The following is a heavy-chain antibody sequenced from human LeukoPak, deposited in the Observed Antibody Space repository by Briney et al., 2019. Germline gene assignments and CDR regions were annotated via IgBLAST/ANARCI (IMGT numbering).Heavy chain of an antibody. J-gene: IGHJ4*02. CDR3: ARVKKLMPEFEF. Sequence: ASVKVSCKASGYTFIDFYIHWVRQAPGQGLEWMGWIYPNTGAIKYSQKFEGRVSMTRDTSITTVYMDLSSLRSDDTALYYCARVKKLMPEFEFWGQGTLVTVSS. CDR1: GYTFIDFY. D-gene: IGHD2-2*01. V-gene: IGHV1-2*02. CDR2: IYPNTGAI.